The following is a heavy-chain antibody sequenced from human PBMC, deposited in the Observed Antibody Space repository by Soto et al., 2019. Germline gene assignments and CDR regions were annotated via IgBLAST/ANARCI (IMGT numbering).Heavy chain of an antibody. Sequence: QVQLVQSGAEVKKPGASVKVSCKASGYTFTSYGISWVRQAPGQGLEWMGWISGYNGNTNYVQKLQGRVTMTTDTSTSTAYMERRSLRPDDTAVYYCARDREGFGELGGDYWGQGTLVTVSS. CDR2: ISGYNGNT. J-gene: IGHJ4*02. CDR3: ARDREGFGELGGDY. V-gene: IGHV1-18*01. D-gene: IGHD3-10*01. CDR1: GYTFTSYG.